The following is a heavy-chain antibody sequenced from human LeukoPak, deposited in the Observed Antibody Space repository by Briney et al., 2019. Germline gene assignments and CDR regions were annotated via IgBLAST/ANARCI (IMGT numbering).Heavy chain of an antibody. D-gene: IGHD6-19*01. J-gene: IGHJ4*02. CDR1: GGTFSSYA. V-gene: IGHV1-69*06. CDR2: IIPIFGTA. Sequence: VASVKVSCKASGGTFSSYAISWVRQAPGQGLEWMGGIIPIFGTANYAQKFQGRVTITADKSTSTAYMELSSLRSEDTAVYYCARFSLAVAGRPLYYFDYWGQGTLVTVSS. CDR3: ARFSLAVAGRPLYYFDY.